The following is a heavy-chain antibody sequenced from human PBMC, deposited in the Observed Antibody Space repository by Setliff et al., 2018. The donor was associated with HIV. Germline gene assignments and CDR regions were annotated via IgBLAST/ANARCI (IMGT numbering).Heavy chain of an antibody. J-gene: IGHJ3*02. CDR1: GGTFSSYA. Sequence: ASVKVSCKASGGTFSSYAISWVRQAPGQGLEWMGGIIPIFGTANYAQKFQGRVTITTDESTSTAFMELSSLRSEDTAVYYCARDRCSSTSCYGVHDAFDIWGQGTRVTVSS. D-gene: IGHD2-2*01. CDR3: ARDRCSSTSCYGVHDAFDI. V-gene: IGHV1-69*05. CDR2: IIPIFGTA.